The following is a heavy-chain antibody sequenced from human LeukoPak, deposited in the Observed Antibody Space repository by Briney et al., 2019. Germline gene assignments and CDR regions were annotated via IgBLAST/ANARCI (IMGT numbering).Heavy chain of an antibody. CDR3: ARDLTSSWYGY. J-gene: IGHJ4*02. CDR1: GFTVSSNY. CDR2: IKQDGSEK. V-gene: IGHV3-7*01. D-gene: IGHD6-13*01. Sequence: GGSLRLSCAASGFTVSSNYMSWVRQAPGKGLEWVANIKQDGSEKYYVDSVKGRFTISRDNAKNSLYLQMNSLRAEDTAVYYCARDLTSSWYGYWGQGTLVTVSS.